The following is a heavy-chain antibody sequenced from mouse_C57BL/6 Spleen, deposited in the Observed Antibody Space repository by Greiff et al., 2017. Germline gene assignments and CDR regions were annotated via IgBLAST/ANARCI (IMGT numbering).Heavy chain of an antibody. CDR1: GYTFTSYW. D-gene: IGHD1-1*01. J-gene: IGHJ2*01. CDR3: AREVLRFYYFDY. CDR2: INPSNGGT. V-gene: IGHV1-53*01. Sequence: VQLQQPGTELVKPGASVKLSCKASGYTFTSYWMHWVKQRPGQGLEWIGNINPSNGGTNYNEKFKSKATLTVDKSSSTAYMQRSSLTSEDSAVYYCAREVLRFYYFDYWGQGTTLTVSS.